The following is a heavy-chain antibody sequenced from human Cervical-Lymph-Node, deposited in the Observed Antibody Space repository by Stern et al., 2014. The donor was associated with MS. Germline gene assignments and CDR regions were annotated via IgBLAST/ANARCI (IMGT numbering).Heavy chain of an antibody. CDR1: GGSITNRDY. CDR2: VYYSGIT. V-gene: IGHV4-39*02. CDR3: ARGVTAVTNYVPNWCFDL. D-gene: IGHD4-11*01. Sequence: QLVESGPGLVKPSETLSLTCSVSGGSITNRDYWGWIRQSPGKGLEWIGSVYYSGITYYRPSLKSRATISIDTSKNHFSLKLNSVTATDTAVYFCARGVTAVTNYVPNWCFDLWGRGTLVTISS. J-gene: IGHJ2*01.